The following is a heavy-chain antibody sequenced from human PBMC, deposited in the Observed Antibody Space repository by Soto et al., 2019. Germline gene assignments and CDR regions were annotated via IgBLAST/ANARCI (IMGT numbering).Heavy chain of an antibody. CDR2: INPKSGDT. Sequence: ASVKVSCKASGYTFIDYYLHWVRQAPGQGLEWLGRINPKSGDTIYAQKFQGRVTMTRDTSINTAYMELMNLRSDDTAVYYCARGDVNWFVPWGQGTQVTVSS. J-gene: IGHJ5*02. CDR1: GYTFIDYY. CDR3: ARGDVNWFVP. D-gene: IGHD2-21*02. V-gene: IGHV1-2*02.